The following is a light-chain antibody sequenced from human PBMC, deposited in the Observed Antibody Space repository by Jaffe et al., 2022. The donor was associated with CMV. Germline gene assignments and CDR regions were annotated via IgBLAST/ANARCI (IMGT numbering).Light chain of an antibody. CDR1: NIGSKN. V-gene: IGLV3-9*01. CDR3: QVWDYSTLVV. J-gene: IGLJ2*01. Sequence: YEVTQPPPVSVALGQTAKITCGGNNIGSKNVHWYQQKPGQAPVLVIYRDTNRPSGIPERFSGSNSGNTATLTISRAQAGDEADYYCQVWDYSTLVVFGGGTKLTVL. CDR2: RDT.